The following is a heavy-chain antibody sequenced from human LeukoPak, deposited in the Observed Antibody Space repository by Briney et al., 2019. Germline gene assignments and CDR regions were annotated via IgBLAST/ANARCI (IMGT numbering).Heavy chain of an antibody. CDR1: GFTFSGHA. V-gene: IGHV3-30*04. J-gene: IGHJ6*02. CDR2: TSYDGSNK. D-gene: IGHD3-9*01. Sequence: GGALRLSCAASGFTFSGHAMHWVRQAPGKGLECLAVTSYDGSNKYYADSVKGRFTISRDNSKNTVYLQMNSLRAEDTALYYCARDHYDILTGHYENYYYYRIDVWGQGTTVTLSS. CDR3: ARDHYDILTGHYENYYYYRIDV.